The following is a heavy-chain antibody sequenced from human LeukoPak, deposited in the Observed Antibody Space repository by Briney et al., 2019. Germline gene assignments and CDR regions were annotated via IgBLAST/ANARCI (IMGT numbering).Heavy chain of an antibody. CDR1: GFTFSSYG. J-gene: IGHJ6*02. D-gene: IGHD4-11*01. V-gene: IGHV3-33*01. Sequence: GGSLRLSCAASGFTFSSYGMHWVRQAPGKGLEWVAVIWCDGSNKYYADSVKGRFTISRDNSKNTLYLQMNSLRAEDTAVYYCARDGELGSNYVPYYYYYYGMDVWGQGTTVTVSS. CDR2: IWCDGSNK. CDR3: ARDGELGSNYVPYYYYYYGMDV.